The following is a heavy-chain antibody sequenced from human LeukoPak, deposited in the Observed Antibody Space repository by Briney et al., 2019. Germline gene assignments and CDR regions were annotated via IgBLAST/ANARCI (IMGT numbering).Heavy chain of an antibody. Sequence: ASVKVSCKASGYTFSNYYIHWVRQAPGQGLEWMGIINASGGSRSYAQKFQGRLTVTRDTSTSTVYMELSSLRSEDTAVYYCAREIGPIQLHLWGSAFDYWGQGTLVTVSS. CDR3: AREIGPIQLHLWGSAFDY. CDR1: GYTFSNYY. J-gene: IGHJ4*02. V-gene: IGHV1-46*01. D-gene: IGHD5-18*01. CDR2: INASGGSR.